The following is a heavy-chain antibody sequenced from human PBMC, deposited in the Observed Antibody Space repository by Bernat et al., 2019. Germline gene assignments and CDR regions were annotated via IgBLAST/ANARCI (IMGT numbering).Heavy chain of an antibody. CDR1: GYTFTGYY. V-gene: IGHV1-2*02. D-gene: IGHD4-17*01. CDR2: INPKSGDT. CDR3: ARDPDVYGDSLTWFDT. J-gene: IGHJ5*02. Sequence: QVQLVQSGTEVKKPGASVKVSCKASGYTFTGYYMHWVRQAPGQGLEYMGWINPKSGDTHYTQNFQGRVTMTRDMSIRTVYMEVSRLRSDDTAVYFCARDPDVYGDSLTWFDTWGQGTLVAVSS.